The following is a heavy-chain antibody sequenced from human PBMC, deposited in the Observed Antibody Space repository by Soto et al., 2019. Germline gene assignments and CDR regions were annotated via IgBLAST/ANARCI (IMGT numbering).Heavy chain of an antibody. J-gene: IGHJ4*02. CDR2: IRSKTDGGTA. Sequence: EVQLVESGRGLVKPGGSLTLSCAASAFTFSNAWMSWVRQAPGKGLEWVGRIRSKTDGGTADYIAPVKGRFIISRDDSKNTVSLQMNSLKTEDTGVYYCTTEGRDWGQGTLVTVSS. V-gene: IGHV3-15*01. CDR1: AFTFSNAW. CDR3: TTEGRD.